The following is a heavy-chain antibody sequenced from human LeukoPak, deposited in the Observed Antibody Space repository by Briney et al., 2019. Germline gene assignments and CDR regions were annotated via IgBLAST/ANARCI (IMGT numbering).Heavy chain of an antibody. D-gene: IGHD3-22*01. CDR3: ARDPQNYDSSGYYIYYYYGMDV. Sequence: GGSLRLSCAASGFTFSSYAMSWVRQAPGKGLEWVSAISGSGGSTYYADSVKGRFTISRDNSKNTLYLQMNSLRAEDTAVYYCARDPQNYDSSGYYIYYYYGMDVWGQGTTVTVSS. V-gene: IGHV3-23*01. CDR2: ISGSGGST. J-gene: IGHJ6*02. CDR1: GFTFSSYA.